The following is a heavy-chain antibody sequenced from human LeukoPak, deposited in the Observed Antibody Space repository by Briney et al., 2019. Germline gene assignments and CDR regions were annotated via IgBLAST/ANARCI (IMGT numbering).Heavy chain of an antibody. Sequence: PSETLSLTCTVSGGSISSYYWSWIRQPPGKGLEWIGYIYYSGSINYNPSLKSRVTISVDTSKNQFSLKLSSVTAADTAVYNCARGMTTIDAFDIWGQGTMVTVSS. CDR1: GGSISSYY. J-gene: IGHJ3*02. CDR3: ARGMTTIDAFDI. V-gene: IGHV4-59*12. CDR2: IYYSGSI. D-gene: IGHD4-17*01.